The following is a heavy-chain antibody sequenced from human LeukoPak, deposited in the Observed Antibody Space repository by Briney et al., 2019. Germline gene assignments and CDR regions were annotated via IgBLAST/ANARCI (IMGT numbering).Heavy chain of an antibody. CDR1: GGSISSSNW. D-gene: IGHD2-15*01. V-gene: IGHV4-4*02. CDR2: INHSGST. Sequence: SETLSLTCAVSGGSISSSNWWSWVRQPPGKGLEWIGEINHSGSTNYNPSLKSRVTISVDKSKNQFSLKLSSVTAADTAVYYCAGGIVTSGGADYWGQGTLVTVSS. J-gene: IGHJ4*02. CDR3: AGGIVTSGGADY.